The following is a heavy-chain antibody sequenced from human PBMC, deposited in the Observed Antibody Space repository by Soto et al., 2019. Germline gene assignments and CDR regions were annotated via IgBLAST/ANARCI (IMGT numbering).Heavy chain of an antibody. CDR1: GFTFSSYA. J-gene: IGHJ6*04. D-gene: IGHD5-18*01. Sequence: GGSLRLSCAASGFTFSSYAMSWVRQAPGKGLEWVSAISGSGGSTYYADSVKGRFTISRDNSKNTLYLQMNSLRAEDTAVYYCAKDVGYVDTAMDGMDVWGEGTTVTVSS. CDR3: AKDVGYVDTAMDGMDV. V-gene: IGHV3-23*01. CDR2: ISGSGGST.